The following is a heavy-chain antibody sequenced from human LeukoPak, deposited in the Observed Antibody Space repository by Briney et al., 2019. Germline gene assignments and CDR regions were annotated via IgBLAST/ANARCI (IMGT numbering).Heavy chain of an antibody. Sequence: GASVKVSCKASGYTFTSYGISWVRQAPGQGLEWMGWISAYNGNTNYAQKLQGRVPMTTDTSTSTAYMELRSLRSDDTAVYYCARDVDWNDWEAGGEDYWGQGTLVTVSS. CDR2: ISAYNGNT. D-gene: IGHD1-1*01. V-gene: IGHV1-18*01. CDR1: GYTFTSYG. J-gene: IGHJ4*02. CDR3: ARDVDWNDWEAGGEDY.